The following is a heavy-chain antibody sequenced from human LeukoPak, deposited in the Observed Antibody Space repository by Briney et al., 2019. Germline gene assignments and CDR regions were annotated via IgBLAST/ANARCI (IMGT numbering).Heavy chain of an antibody. D-gene: IGHD2-2*01. CDR1: GGSFSGYY. V-gene: IGHV4-34*01. CDR3: ARPLYCSSTSCYDAFGI. J-gene: IGHJ3*02. CDR2: INHSGST. Sequence: SETLSLTCAVYGGSFSGYYWSWIRQPPGKGLEWIGEINHSGSTNYNPSLKSRVTISVDTSKNQFSLKLSSVTAADTAVYYCARPLYCSSTSCYDAFGIWGQGTMVTVSS.